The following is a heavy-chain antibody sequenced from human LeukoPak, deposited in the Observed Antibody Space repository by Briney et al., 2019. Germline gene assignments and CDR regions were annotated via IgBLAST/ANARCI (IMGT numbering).Heavy chain of an antibody. D-gene: IGHD1-26*01. CDR3: ARLRRYSGSYYWYFDL. J-gene: IGHJ2*01. CDR2: IYYRGST. V-gene: IGHV4-39*01. CDR1: GGSISSSSYY. Sequence: SETLSLTCTVSGGSISSSSYYWGWIRQPPGKGLEWIGSIYYRGSTYYNPSLKSRVTISLDTSKNQFSLKLSSVTAADTAVYYCARLRRYSGSYYWYFDLWGRGTLVTVSS.